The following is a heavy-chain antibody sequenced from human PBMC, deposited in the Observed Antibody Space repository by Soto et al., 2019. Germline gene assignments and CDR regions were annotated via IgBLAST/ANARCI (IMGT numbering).Heavy chain of an antibody. CDR2: IYHSGST. CDR3: ARYSIAARRGIDY. V-gene: IGHV4-30-2*01. CDR1: GDSISSGGYS. Sequence: SETLSLTCAVSGDSISSGGYSWSWIRQPPGKGLEWIGYIYHSGSTYYNPSLKSRVTISVDRSKNQFSLKLSSVTAADTAVYYCARYSIAARRGIDYWGQGTLVTVSS. D-gene: IGHD6-6*01. J-gene: IGHJ4*02.